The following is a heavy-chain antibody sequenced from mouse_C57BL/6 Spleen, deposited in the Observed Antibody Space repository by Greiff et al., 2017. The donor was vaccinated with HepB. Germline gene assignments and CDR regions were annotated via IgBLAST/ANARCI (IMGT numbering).Heavy chain of an antibody. CDR3: AAGIYYGNGSWFAY. CDR2: IWSGGST. J-gene: IGHJ3*01. D-gene: IGHD2-1*01. V-gene: IGHV2-2*01. Sequence: VQRVESGPGLVQPSQSLSITCTVSGFSLTSYGVHWVRQSPGKGLEWLGVIWSGGSTDYNAAFISRLSISKDNSKSQVFFKMNSLQADDTAIYYCAAGIYYGNGSWFAYWGQGTLVTVSA. CDR1: GFSLTSYG.